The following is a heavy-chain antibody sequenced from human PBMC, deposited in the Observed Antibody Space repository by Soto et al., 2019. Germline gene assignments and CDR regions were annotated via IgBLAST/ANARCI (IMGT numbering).Heavy chain of an antibody. CDR3: ARDKGRLGYFDY. Sequence: KPSETLSLTCTVSGGSVSSGSYYWSWIRQPPGKGLEWIGHVYYSGSTDNNPSLKSRVTMSVDTSKNQFSLRLSSVTAADTAMYYCARDKGRLGYFDYWGQGTLVTVSS. CDR1: GGSVSSGSYY. CDR2: VYYSGST. V-gene: IGHV4-61*01. J-gene: IGHJ4*02. D-gene: IGHD6-19*01.